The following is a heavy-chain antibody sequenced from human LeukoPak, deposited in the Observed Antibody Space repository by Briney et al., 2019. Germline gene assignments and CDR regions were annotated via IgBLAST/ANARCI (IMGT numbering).Heavy chain of an antibody. CDR3: ARGKRGQLLLGYYYYYMDV. V-gene: IGHV1-8*01. CDR2: MNPNSGNT. CDR1: GYTFTRYD. J-gene: IGHJ6*03. Sequence: ASVKVSCKASGYTFTRYDINGVRQATGQELEWMGWMNPNSGNTGYAQKFQGRVTMTMNTPISTAYMELSSLRAEDTGVYYGARGKRGQLLLGYYYYYMDVWGKGTTVTVSS. D-gene: IGHD2-2*01.